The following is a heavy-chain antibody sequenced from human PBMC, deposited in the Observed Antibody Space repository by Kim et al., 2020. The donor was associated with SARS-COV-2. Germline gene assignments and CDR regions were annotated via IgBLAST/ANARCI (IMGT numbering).Heavy chain of an antibody. CDR3: ARANYDSSGYYYAY. Sequence: ADSVKGRFTISRDNSKNTLYLQMNSLRAEDTAVYYCARANYDSSGYYYAYWGQGTLVTVSS. V-gene: IGHV3-66*01. D-gene: IGHD3-22*01. J-gene: IGHJ4*02.